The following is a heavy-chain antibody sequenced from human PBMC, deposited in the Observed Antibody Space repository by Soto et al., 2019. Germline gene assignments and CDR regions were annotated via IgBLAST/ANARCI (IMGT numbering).Heavy chain of an antibody. CDR2: IYKSGRT. CDR1: GDSIGSGDFY. Sequence: SETLSLTCTVSGDSIGSGDFYWTWIRQSPGKGLEYIGYIYKSGRTYYNPSLKSRPIISLDTSKNQFFLSLNSVTAADAAIYYCAKSLSASSGWFDPWGQGTLVTVSS. CDR3: AKSLSASSGWFDP. J-gene: IGHJ5*02. D-gene: IGHD6-6*01. V-gene: IGHV4-30-4*01.